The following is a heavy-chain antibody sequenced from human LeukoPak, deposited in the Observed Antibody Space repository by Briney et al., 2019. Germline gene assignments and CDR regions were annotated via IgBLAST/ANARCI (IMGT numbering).Heavy chain of an antibody. J-gene: IGHJ4*02. CDR3: ARTTYGDY. D-gene: IGHD1-1*01. Sequence: GGSLRLSCAASGFTLGSYWMTWVRQAPRKGLEWAAAIKEDGSETYYVDSVKGRFTISRDSAKNSLYLQMSSLRVEDTAVYYCARTTYGDYWGQGTLVTVSS. V-gene: IGHV3-7*02. CDR1: GFTLGSYW. CDR2: IKEDGSET.